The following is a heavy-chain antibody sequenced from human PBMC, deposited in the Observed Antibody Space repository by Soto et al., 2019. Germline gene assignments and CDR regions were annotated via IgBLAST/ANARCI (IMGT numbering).Heavy chain of an antibody. D-gene: IGHD1-26*01. V-gene: IGHV3-7*03. J-gene: IGHJ4*02. CDR1: GFTLSNFW. CDR3: ASYRTLGC. Sequence: EVQLVESGGGLVQPGGSLRLSCAASGFTLSNFWMSWVRQAPGKGLEWVASIKEDGSEKTYVDSVQGRFTISRDNAQNSLYLQMNRLRVDDAPVYYCASYRTLGCWGQGTPVIVSS. CDR2: IKEDGSEK.